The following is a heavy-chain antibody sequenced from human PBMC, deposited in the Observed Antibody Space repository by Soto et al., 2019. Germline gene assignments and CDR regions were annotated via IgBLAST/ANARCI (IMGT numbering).Heavy chain of an antibody. J-gene: IGHJ5*02. Sequence: QVQLVQSGAEVKKPGASVKVSCKASGYTFTSYDIIWVRQATGQGLEWMGWMNPSTGNTDSAEKFQGRLTMTRNTSRSPLSMELSSLSFEHTPAYYWARAPVIAAGGSDPWGQGTRVTVSS. CDR3: ARAPVIAAGGSDP. V-gene: IGHV1-8*01. CDR1: GYTFTSYD. D-gene: IGHD6-25*01. CDR2: MNPSTGNT.